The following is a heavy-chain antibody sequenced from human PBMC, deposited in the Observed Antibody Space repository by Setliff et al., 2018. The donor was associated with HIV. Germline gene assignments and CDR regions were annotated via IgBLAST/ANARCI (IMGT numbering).Heavy chain of an antibody. CDR2: IYSTGST. CDR3: ARAEDTAMDDYYYMDV. Sequence: PSETLSLTCTFSGDSISSGNYYWSWIRQPAGKGLEWIGRIYSTGSTNYNPSLKSRVTMSVDTSKNQFFLNLTSVTAADTAVYYCARAEDTAMDDYYYMDVWGRGTTVTVSS. J-gene: IGHJ6*03. D-gene: IGHD5-18*01. V-gene: IGHV4-61*02. CDR1: GDSISSGNYY.